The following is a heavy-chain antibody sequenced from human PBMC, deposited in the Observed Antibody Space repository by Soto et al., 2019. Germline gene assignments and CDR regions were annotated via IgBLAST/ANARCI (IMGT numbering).Heavy chain of an antibody. CDR1: GGSFSGYY. V-gene: IGHV4-34*01. J-gene: IGHJ4*02. CDR3: ARGAPYFWGGYYFDY. D-gene: IGHD3-3*01. Sequence: QVQLQQWGAGLLKPSETLSLTCAVYGGSFSGYYWSWIRQPPGKGLEWIGEINHSGSTNYNPSLKSRVTISVDTSKNQFSLKLSSVTAADTAVYYCARGAPYFWGGYYFDYWGQGTLVTVSS. CDR2: INHSGST.